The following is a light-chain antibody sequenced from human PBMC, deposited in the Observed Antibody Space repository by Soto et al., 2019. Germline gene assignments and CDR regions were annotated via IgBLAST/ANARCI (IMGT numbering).Light chain of an antibody. Sequence: QSALTQPASVSGFPGQSITISCTGTSNDVGSCNCVSWYQQHPGKAPKLLISDVTTRPSGVSNRFSGSKSANTASLTISGLQPEDEADYYCSSYSTIATRVFGSGTKVTVL. J-gene: IGLJ1*01. CDR2: DVT. CDR1: SNDVGSCNC. V-gene: IGLV2-14*03. CDR3: SSYSTIATRV.